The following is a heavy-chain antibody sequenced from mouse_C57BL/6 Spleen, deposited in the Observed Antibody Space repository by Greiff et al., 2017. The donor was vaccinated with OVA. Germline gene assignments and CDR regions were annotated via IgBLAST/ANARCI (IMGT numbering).Heavy chain of an antibody. CDR1: GYTITSNG. CDR2: IYPRSGNT. J-gene: IGHJ3*01. CDR3: ARAYYSNYFFAY. V-gene: IGHV1-81*01. Sequence: QVQLQQSGAELARPGASVKLSCKASGYTITSNGISWVKQRTGQGLEWIGEIYPRSGNTYYNEKFKGKATLTADKSSSTAYMELRSLTSEDSAVYFCARAYYSNYFFAYWGQGTLVTVSA. D-gene: IGHD2-5*01.